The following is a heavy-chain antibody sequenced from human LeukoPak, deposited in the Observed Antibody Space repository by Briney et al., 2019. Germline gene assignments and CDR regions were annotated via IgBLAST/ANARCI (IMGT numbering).Heavy chain of an antibody. D-gene: IGHD5-18*01. Sequence: GGSLRLSCAASGFTFSSYAMSWVRQAPGKGLEWVSALSGSGGSTNYADSVKGRFTLSRDNSKNTLYLQMNSLRAEDTAVYYCAKSWGYSYGSSYGMDVWGQGTTVTVSS. CDR2: LSGSGGST. V-gene: IGHV3-23*01. CDR3: AKSWGYSYGSSYGMDV. J-gene: IGHJ6*02. CDR1: GFTFSSYA.